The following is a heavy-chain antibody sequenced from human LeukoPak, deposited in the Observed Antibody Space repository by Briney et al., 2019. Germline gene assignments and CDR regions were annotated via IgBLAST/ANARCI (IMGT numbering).Heavy chain of an antibody. CDR2: IIPILGIA. CDR3: AREGPTVTTVYYYYYGMDV. D-gene: IGHD4-17*01. J-gene: IGHJ6*02. Sequence: GASVKVSCKASGGTFSSYAISWVRQAPGQGLEWMGRIIPILGIANYAQKFQGRVTITADKSTSTAYMELSSLRSEDTAVYYCAREGPTVTTVYYYYYGMDVWGQGTTVTVSS. V-gene: IGHV1-69*04. CDR1: GGTFSSYA.